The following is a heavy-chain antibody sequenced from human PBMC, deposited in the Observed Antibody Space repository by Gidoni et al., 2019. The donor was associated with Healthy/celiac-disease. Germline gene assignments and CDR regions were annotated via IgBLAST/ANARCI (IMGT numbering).Heavy chain of an antibody. V-gene: IGHV3-9*01. CDR1: GFTFDDYA. J-gene: IGHJ6*02. D-gene: IGHD3-10*01. CDR3: AKDGGRGLLWFDPIHYGMDV. CDR2: ISWNSGSI. Sequence: EVQLVESGGGLVQPGRSLRLSCEASGFTFDDYAMHWFRQAPGKGLGWVAGISWNSGSIGYADSVNVRFTISIDNAKNSLYLQMNSLRAEDTPLYYCAKDGGRGLLWFDPIHYGMDVWGQGTTVTVSS.